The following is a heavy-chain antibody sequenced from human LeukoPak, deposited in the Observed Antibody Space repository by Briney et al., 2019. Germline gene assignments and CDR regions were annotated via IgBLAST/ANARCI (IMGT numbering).Heavy chain of an antibody. D-gene: IGHD3-22*01. CDR1: GGSISDYF. CDR3: ARHGGGYYDSSGYYFEYFQH. Sequence: SETLSLTCTVSGGSISDYFWSWIRQPPGKGLEWIAYTSDTGGTDYNPSLKSRVTISLDKSKNQFSLKLSSMTAADTAVFYCARHGGGYYDSSGYYFEYFQHWGQGTLVTVSS. CDR2: TSDTGGT. V-gene: IGHV4-59*01. J-gene: IGHJ1*01.